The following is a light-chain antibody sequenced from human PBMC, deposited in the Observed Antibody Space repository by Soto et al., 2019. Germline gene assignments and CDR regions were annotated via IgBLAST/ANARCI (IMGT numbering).Light chain of an antibody. CDR3: LQTSTFPRT. CDR1: QSVSSN. Sequence: EIVMTQSPATLSVSPGERATLSCRASQSVSSNLAWYQQKPGQAPRLLIYGASTRATGIPARFSGSGSGTEFTLTISGLQPEDLATYFCLQTSTFPRTFGQGTKVDIK. V-gene: IGKV3-15*01. J-gene: IGKJ1*01. CDR2: GAS.